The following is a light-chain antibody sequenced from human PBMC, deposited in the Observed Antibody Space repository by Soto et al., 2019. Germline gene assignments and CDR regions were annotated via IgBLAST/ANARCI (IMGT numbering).Light chain of an antibody. CDR3: QSYDSSLSGSRV. V-gene: IGLV1-40*01. CDR2: GNS. CDR1: SSNIGAGYD. Sequence: QSVLTQPPSVSGAPGQRVTISCTGSSSNIGAGYDVHWYQQLPGTAPKLLIYGNSNRPSGVPDRFSGSKSGTSAFLAFTGLQAEDEADYYCQSYDSSLSGSRVFGTGTKLTVL. J-gene: IGLJ1*01.